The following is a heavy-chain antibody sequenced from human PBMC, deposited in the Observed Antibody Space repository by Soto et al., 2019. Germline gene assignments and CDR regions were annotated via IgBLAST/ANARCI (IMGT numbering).Heavy chain of an antibody. Sequence: QVQLVQSGAEVKKPGSSVKVSCKASGGTFSSYAISWVRQAPGQGLEWMGGIIPIFGTANYAQKFKGRVTITADESTSTAYMELSSLRSEDTAVYYGARGGEGVRPEDYYYYGMDVWGQGTTVTVSS. CDR1: GGTFSSYA. D-gene: IGHD3-10*01. CDR3: ARGGEGVRPEDYYYYGMDV. V-gene: IGHV1-69*01. J-gene: IGHJ6*02. CDR2: IIPIFGTA.